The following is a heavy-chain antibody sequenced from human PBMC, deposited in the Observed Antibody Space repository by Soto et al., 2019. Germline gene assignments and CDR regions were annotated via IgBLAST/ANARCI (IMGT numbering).Heavy chain of an antibody. CDR3: ARLGDSSGNHAYWFDP. Sequence: QVQLQESGPGLVKPSDTLSLTCAVSGYSISNTNWWGWIRQPPGKGLEWIGYIYYSGNTYYNPSPKRRVTMSVDTSKNQFSLKLSSVTAVDTAVYYCARLGDSSGNHAYWFDPWGQGTLVTVSS. CDR2: IYYSGNT. V-gene: IGHV4-28*01. CDR1: GYSISNTNW. D-gene: IGHD3-10*01. J-gene: IGHJ5*02.